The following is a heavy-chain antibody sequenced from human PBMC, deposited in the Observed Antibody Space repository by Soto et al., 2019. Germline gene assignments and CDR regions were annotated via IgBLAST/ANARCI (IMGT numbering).Heavy chain of an antibody. CDR1: GGSISSYY. J-gene: IGHJ3*02. D-gene: IGHD6-13*01. CDR3: AREGYSCCWYAWGAFDI. V-gene: IGHV4-59*01. Sequence: SETLSLTCTVSGGSISSYYWSWIRQPPGKGLEWIGYIYYSGSTNYNPSLKSRVTISVDTSKNQFSLKLSSVTAADTAVYYCAREGYSCCWYAWGAFDISSQGTMVTGSS. CDR2: IYYSGST.